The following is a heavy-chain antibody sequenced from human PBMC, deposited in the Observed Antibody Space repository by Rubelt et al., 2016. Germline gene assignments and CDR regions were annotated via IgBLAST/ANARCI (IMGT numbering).Heavy chain of an antibody. J-gene: IGHJ4*02. D-gene: IGHD6-6*01. Sequence: QVQLQESGPGLVKASETLSLTCTVSGGSISSYYWSWIRQPPGKGPEWIGYIHYSGSTNYNPSLKSRVTISVDTSKNQFSLKLSLVTAADTAVYYCARLSSSSGIDYWGQGILVTVSS. CDR3: ARLSSSSGIDY. CDR2: IHYSGST. V-gene: IGHV4-59*12. CDR1: GGSISSYY.